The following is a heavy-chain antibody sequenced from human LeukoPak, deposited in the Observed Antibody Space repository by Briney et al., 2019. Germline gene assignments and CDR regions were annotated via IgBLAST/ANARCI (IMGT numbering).Heavy chain of an antibody. CDR1: GDSISSDY. CDR3: AGRGQRYFRD. V-gene: IGHV4-4*08. Sequence: SETLSLTCSVSGDSISSDYWSWIRQPPGKRLEWIGYIYRIGNTDYNPSLKSRVTISLDTSKNHLSLNLTSVTAADTAVYYCAGRGQRYFRDWGQGTLVTVSS. J-gene: IGHJ1*01. CDR2: IYRIGNT.